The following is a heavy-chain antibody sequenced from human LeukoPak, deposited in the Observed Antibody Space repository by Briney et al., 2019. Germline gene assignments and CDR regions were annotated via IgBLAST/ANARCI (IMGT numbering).Heavy chain of an antibody. J-gene: IGHJ4*02. CDR1: GFTFSSYE. CDR2: ISSSGSTI. Sequence: PGGSLRLSCAASGFTFSSYEMNWVRQAPGKGLEWVSYISSSGSTIYYADSVKGRFTISRDNAKNSLYLQMNSLRAEDTAVYYCAREVVVIPFDYWGQGTLVTVSS. D-gene: IGHD3-22*01. CDR3: AREVVVIPFDY. V-gene: IGHV3-48*03.